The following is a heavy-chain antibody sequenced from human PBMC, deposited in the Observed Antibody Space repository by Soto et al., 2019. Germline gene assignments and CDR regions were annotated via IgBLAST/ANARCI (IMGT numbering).Heavy chain of an antibody. V-gene: IGHV4-4*07. CDR3: AGGRDDYNGWYFDL. Sequence: PSETLSLTCTVSGESISSYYWSWIRQPAGKGLEWIGRIYISGSTDYNPSLKSRVSMSVDRSKNQFSLKLSSVTAADTAIYYCAGGRDDYNGWYFDLWGRGTLVTVSS. D-gene: IGHD4-4*01. CDR2: IYISGST. CDR1: GESISSYY. J-gene: IGHJ2*01.